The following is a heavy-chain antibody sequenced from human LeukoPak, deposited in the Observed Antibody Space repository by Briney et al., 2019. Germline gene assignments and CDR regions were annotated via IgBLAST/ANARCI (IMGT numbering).Heavy chain of an antibody. D-gene: IGHD2/OR15-2a*01. V-gene: IGHV3-53*01. CDR2: IYSDNT. J-gene: IGHJ4*02. CDR1: GFTVSSNS. Sequence: GGSLRLSCTVSGFTVSSNSMSWVRQAPGKGLEWVSFIYSDNTHYSDSVKGRFTISRDNSKNTLYLQMNSLRAEDTAVYYCAKDRHTFQYYFDYWGQGTLVTVSS. CDR3: AKDRHTFQYYFDY.